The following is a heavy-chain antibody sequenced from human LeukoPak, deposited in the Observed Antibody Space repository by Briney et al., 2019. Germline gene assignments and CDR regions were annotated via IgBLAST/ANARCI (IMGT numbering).Heavy chain of an antibody. J-gene: IGHJ4*02. CDR3: ARDRPYSGYFYDY. V-gene: IGHV4-61*02. CDR2: ISSSGST. Sequence: SETLSLTCTVSGDSISSGDYYWSWIRQPAGKGLEWIGRISSSGSTNYNPSLKSRVTISVDTSKNQFSLKLSSVTAADTAVYYCARDRPYSGYFYDYWGQGTLVTVSS. CDR1: GDSISSGDYY. D-gene: IGHD5-12*01.